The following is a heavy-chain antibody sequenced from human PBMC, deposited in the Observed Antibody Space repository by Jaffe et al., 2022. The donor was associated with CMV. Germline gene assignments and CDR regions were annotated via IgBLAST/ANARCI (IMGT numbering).Heavy chain of an antibody. CDR2: ISSNGGTT. J-gene: IGHJ4*02. D-gene: IGHD2-21*02. Sequence: EVQLVESGGGLVQPGGSLRLSCSASGFTFSSYAMHWVRQAPGKGLQYVSVISSNGGTTYYADSVKGRFTISRDNSKNTLYLRMSSLRPEDTAVYYCVKPSDFDLGGDYWGQGILVTVSS. CDR3: VKPSDFDLGGDY. V-gene: IGHV3-64D*06. CDR1: GFTFSSYA.